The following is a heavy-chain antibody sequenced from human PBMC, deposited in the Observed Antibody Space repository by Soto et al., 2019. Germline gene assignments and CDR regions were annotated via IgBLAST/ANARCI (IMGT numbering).Heavy chain of an antibody. CDR2: VYHTGRT. Sequence: LSLTCTVSCGYFKIGSYSWSWIRQPPGKGLEWIGYVYHTGRTSYNPSLKSRVSISMDTSKNQFSLNLDSVTAADTAVYFCARDFAYFDSWGQGTLVTVSS. J-gene: IGHJ4*02. V-gene: IGHV4-61*01. CDR1: CGYFKIGSYS. D-gene: IGHD3-3*01. CDR3: ARDFAYFDS.